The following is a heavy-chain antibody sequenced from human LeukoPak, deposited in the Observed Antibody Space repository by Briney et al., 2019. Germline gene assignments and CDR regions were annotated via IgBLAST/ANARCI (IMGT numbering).Heavy chain of an antibody. V-gene: IGHV5-51*01. Sequence: GESLKISCKGSGYSFTSYWIGWVRQMPGKGLEWMGIIYPGDSDTRYSPSFQGQVTISADKSISTAYLQWSSLKASDTAMYYCARVGTAISPDDAFDIWGQGTIVTVSS. D-gene: IGHD2-21*02. CDR2: IYPGDSDT. J-gene: IGHJ3*02. CDR3: ARVGTAISPDDAFDI. CDR1: GYSFTSYW.